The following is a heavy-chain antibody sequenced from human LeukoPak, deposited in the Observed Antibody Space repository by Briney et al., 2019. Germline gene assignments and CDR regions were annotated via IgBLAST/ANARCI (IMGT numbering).Heavy chain of an antibody. Sequence: GGSLRLSCAASGFTVSSNYMSWVRQAPGKGLEWVSIIYSGGSTFYADSVKGRFTISRDNSKNTLYLQMNSLRAEDTAVYYCAKDQKRGYSYGYLFYYYYMDVWGKGTTVTISS. CDR3: AKDQKRGYSYGYLFYYYYMDV. CDR1: GFTVSSNY. J-gene: IGHJ6*03. CDR2: IYSGGST. V-gene: IGHV3-53*05. D-gene: IGHD5-18*01.